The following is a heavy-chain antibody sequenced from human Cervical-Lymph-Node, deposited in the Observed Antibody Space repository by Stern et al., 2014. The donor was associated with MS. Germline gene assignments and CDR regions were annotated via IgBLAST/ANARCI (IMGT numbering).Heavy chain of an antibody. D-gene: IGHD3-22*01. J-gene: IGHJ4*02. CDR3: ARRTLDSSSYNSVQRHFDY. CDR1: GYTFTNFW. CDR2: IYAADSDT. Sequence: EVQLLQSAAEVKKPGESLKISCKASGYTFTNFWIGWVRQMPGKGLEWMGVIYAADSDTRYSPSFEGHVTMSVDLPISTASLHWSSLEASDTAMYYCARRTLDSSSYNSVQRHFDYWGQGTQVTVSS. V-gene: IGHV5-51*04.